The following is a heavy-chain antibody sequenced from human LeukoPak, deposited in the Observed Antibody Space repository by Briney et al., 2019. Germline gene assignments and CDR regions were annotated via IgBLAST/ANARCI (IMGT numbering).Heavy chain of an antibody. Sequence: GASVKVPCKASGYTFTSYDINWVRQATGQGLEWMGWMNPNSGNTGYAQKFQGRVTMTRNTSISTAYMELSSLRSEDTAVYYCARELRSTYYYYYGMDVWGQGTTVTVSS. CDR3: ARELRSTYYYYYGMDV. V-gene: IGHV1-8*01. CDR1: GYTFTSYD. CDR2: MNPNSGNT. D-gene: IGHD5/OR15-5a*01. J-gene: IGHJ6*02.